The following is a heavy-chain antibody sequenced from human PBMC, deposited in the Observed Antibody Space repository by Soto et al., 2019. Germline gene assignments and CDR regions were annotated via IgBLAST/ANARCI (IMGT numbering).Heavy chain of an antibody. Sequence: QVQLVESGGGVVQPGRSLRLSCAASGFTHSSYAMHWVRQAPGKGLEWVAVISYDGSNKYYADSVKGRFTISRDNSKSTLFLQMDSLRAEDTPVYYCVKDHSHGVSKLFNYFESWGQGALVTVSS. CDR2: ISYDGSNK. V-gene: IGHV3-30*18. CDR3: VKDHSHGVSKLFNYFES. J-gene: IGHJ4*02. CDR1: GFTHSSYA. D-gene: IGHD3-3*01.